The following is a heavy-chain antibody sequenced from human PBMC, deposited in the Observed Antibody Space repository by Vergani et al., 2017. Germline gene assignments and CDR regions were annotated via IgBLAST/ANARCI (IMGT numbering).Heavy chain of an antibody. J-gene: IGHJ4*02. CDR1: DSIRNLYC. D-gene: IGHD4-17*01. V-gene: IGHV3-33*06. Sequence: QVQLQESGPGLVKSSETLSLTCSVSFDSIRNLYCNWVRQAPGKGLEWVAVIWYDGSNKYYADSVKGRFTISRDNSQNTVNLQMNSLRVDDTAVYYCAKDWRENSDYGYFDYWGQGTLVTVSS. CDR2: IWYDGSNK. CDR3: AKDWRENSDYGYFDY.